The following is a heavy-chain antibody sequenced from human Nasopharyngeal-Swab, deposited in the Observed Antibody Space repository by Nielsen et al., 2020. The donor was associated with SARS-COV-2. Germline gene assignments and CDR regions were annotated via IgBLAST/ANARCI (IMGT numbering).Heavy chain of an antibody. V-gene: IGHV3-73*01. J-gene: IGHJ4*02. CDR2: IGDKDHNYAT. CDR3: TTDFYFDY. CDR1: GFVFRASA. Sequence: GESLKISCAASGFVFRASAMHWVRQASGKGLAWLGRIGDKDHNYATTYGASVKGRFTISRDDSKNMAFLQMDSLKTEDTALYYCTTDFYFDYWGQGTLVTVSS.